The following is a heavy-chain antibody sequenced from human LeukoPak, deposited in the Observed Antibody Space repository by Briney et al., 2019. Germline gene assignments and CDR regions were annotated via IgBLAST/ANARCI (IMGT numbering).Heavy chain of an antibody. CDR1: GFTFSSYG. J-gene: IGHJ4*02. V-gene: IGHV3-33*01. CDR3: ARLVGATGAFDY. D-gene: IGHD1-26*01. CDR2: IWYDGSNK. Sequence: GRSLRLSCAASGFTFSSYGMHWVRQAPGKGLEWVAVIWYDGSNKYYADSVKGRFTISRDNSKNTLYLQMNSLRAEDTAVYYCARLVGATGAFDYWGLGTLVTVSS.